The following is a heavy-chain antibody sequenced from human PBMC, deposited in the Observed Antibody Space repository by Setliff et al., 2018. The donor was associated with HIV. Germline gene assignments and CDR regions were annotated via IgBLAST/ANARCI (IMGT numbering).Heavy chain of an antibody. J-gene: IGHJ4*02. CDR2: ISSSGTTI. D-gene: IGHD2-15*01. CDR1: GFTFSDYY. CDR3: ARPRTYCSGGSCYLGTDY. V-gene: IGHV3-11*04. Sequence: GGSLRLSCAASGFTFSDYYMTWIRQAPGKGLEWVADISSSGTTIYYADSVKGRFTISRDNAKNSLYLQMNSLRAEDTAVYYCARPRTYCSGGSCYLGTDYWGQGTLVTVSS.